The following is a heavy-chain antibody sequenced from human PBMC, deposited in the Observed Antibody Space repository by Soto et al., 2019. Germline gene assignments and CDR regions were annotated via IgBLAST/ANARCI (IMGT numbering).Heavy chain of an antibody. Sequence: EVQLVESGGGLVQPGGSLRLTCAASGFTFSNYWMHCVRQAPGKGLVWVSRIKSDGSSTDYADSVKGRFTISSDNAKKTLYLQMNSLRVEDTAVYYCASPAPAGYWGQGTLVTVSS. D-gene: IGHD6-13*01. J-gene: IGHJ4*02. CDR2: IKSDGSST. CDR1: GFTFSNYW. V-gene: IGHV3-74*01. CDR3: ASPAPAGY.